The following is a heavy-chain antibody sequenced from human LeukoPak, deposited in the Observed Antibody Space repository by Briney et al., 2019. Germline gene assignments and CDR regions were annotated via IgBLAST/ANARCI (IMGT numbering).Heavy chain of an antibody. Sequence: GASVKVSCKASGYSFTSYGIGWVRQAPGQGVEWMGWSDTYNGKTHYAQNLQGRVTMTTDISTTTSSMELRSPRSDDTAVYYCAREPKIGNFNYWGLGTLVIVSS. CDR2: SDTYNGKT. J-gene: IGHJ4*01. CDR1: GYSFTSYG. CDR3: AREPKIGNFNY. V-gene: IGHV1-18*01.